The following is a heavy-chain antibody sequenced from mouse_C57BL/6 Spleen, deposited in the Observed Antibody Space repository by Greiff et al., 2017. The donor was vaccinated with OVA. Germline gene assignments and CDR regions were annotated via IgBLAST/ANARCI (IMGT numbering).Heavy chain of an antibody. J-gene: IGHJ2*01. V-gene: IGHV5-6*01. CDR1: GFTFSSYG. CDR2: ISSGGSYT. CDR3: ARPAGSSPYFDY. Sequence: DVQLVESGGDLVKPGGSLKLSCAASGFTFSSYGMSWVRQTPDKRLEWVATISSGGSYTYYPDSVKGRFTISRDNAKNTLYLQMSSLKSEDTAMYYCARPAGSSPYFDYWGQGTTLTVSS.